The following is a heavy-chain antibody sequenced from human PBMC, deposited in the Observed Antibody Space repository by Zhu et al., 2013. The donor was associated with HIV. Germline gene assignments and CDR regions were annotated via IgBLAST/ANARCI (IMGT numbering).Heavy chain of an antibody. D-gene: IGHD3-22*01. J-gene: IGHJ4*02. CDR3: ARTPYDRFDY. CDR1: GGSISSYY. CDR2: IYYSGTT. Sequence: VQLQESGPGLVKPSETLSLTCTVSGGSISSYYWSWIRQPPGKGLEWIGYIYYSGTTNYNPSLKSRVTISVDTSKNQFSLKLSSVTAADTAVYYCARTPYDRFDYWGQGTLVTVSS. V-gene: IGHV4-59*01.